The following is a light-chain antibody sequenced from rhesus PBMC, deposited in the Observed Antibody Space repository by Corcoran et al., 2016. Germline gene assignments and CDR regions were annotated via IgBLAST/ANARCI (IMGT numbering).Light chain of an antibody. Sequence: EIVMTQSPATLALSPGERATLSCRASQSVSSYLAWDQQKPGQAPRLLTCGAASKATGIPDRFCGSGYGTEFTLTISSLEPEDVGVYFCLQSSNWPRSFGQGTKVEIK. V-gene: IGKV3-24*04. J-gene: IGKJ2*01. CDR2: GAA. CDR1: QSVSSY. CDR3: LQSSNWPRS.